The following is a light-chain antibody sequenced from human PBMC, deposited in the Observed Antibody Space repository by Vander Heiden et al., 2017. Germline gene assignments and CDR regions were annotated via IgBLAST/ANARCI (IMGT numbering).Light chain of an antibody. J-gene: IGLJ3*02. CDR2: DNN. V-gene: IGLV1-51*01. CDR3: GTWDSSLSAGRV. Sequence: QSVLTHPPSVSAAPGQTVTISCSGSSSNIGNNYVSWYQQLPGTAAKLLMYDNNQRPSGRPDRFSGSKSGTSATLGITGLQNGDEADYYCGTWDSSLSAGRVFGGGTKLTVL. CDR1: SSNIGNNY.